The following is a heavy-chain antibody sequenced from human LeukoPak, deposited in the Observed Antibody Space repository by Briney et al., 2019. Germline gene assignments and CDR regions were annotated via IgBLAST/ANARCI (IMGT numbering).Heavy chain of an antibody. D-gene: IGHD3-3*01. Sequence: GASVKVSCKASGYTFTNFGISWVRQAPGQGLEWMGWISAYNGNTNYAQRLQGRVTMTTDTSTSTAYMELRSLRSDDTAVYYCARGTIFGAPMNYYYYGMDVWGQGTTVTVSS. CDR1: GYTFTNFG. V-gene: IGHV1-18*01. CDR2: ISAYNGNT. CDR3: ARGTIFGAPMNYYYYGMDV. J-gene: IGHJ6*02.